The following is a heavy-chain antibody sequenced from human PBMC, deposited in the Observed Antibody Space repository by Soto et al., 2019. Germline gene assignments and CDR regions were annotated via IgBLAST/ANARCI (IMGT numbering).Heavy chain of an antibody. CDR2: IDPSDSYT. CDR1: GESFARYW. CDR3: ARLKKAYCGGECGREGDRAQSLDY. Sequence: ESLEVSWKASGESFARYWISWVRQMPGEGLEWIGRIDPSDSYTNYSPSFQGHVTISADKSISTAYLQWSSLKASENAMYYCARLKKAYCGGECGREGDRAQSLDYWGQGTLVTVSS. V-gene: IGHV5-10-1*01. J-gene: IGHJ4*02. D-gene: IGHD2-21*01.